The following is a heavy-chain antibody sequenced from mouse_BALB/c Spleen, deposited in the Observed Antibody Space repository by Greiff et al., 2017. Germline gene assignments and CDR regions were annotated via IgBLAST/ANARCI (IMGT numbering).Heavy chain of an antibody. CDR3: ARHDNYDYEEFAY. CDR1: GFTFSSYT. Sequence: EVQLVESGGGLVQPGGSLKLSCAASGFTFSSYTMSWVRQTPEKRLEWVAYIGNGGGSTYYPDTVKGRFTISRDNAKNTLNLQMSSLKSEDTAMYYCARHDNYDYEEFAYWGQGTLVTVSA. CDR2: IGNGGGST. D-gene: IGHD2-4*01. V-gene: IGHV5-12-2*01. J-gene: IGHJ3*01.